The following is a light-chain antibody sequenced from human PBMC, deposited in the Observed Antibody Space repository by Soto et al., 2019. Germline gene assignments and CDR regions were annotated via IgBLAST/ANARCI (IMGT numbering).Light chain of an antibody. Sequence: EIVLTQSTGILSLSPGERATLSCGASQSVSNDFLAWYQQKPGQAPRLLIYGASTRATDVPDRFSGSGSGADFTLSISRLEPEDFAVYYCQQYGSLPPRTFGQVGKVDVK. CDR3: QQYGSLPPRT. CDR2: GAS. CDR1: QSVSNDF. J-gene: IGKJ1*01. V-gene: IGKV3-20*01.